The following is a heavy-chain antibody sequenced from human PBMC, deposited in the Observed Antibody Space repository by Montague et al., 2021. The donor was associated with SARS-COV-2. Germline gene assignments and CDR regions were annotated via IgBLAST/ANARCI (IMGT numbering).Heavy chain of an antibody. CDR2: IDHRGNT. Sequence: TLSLTCAVYRGSFHIFSWGWIRQSPEKGLEWIGEIDHRGNTNYNPSLKSRVTISVDTSKNQFSLNLTSVTAADTAIYYCHYTGTYRNPGGTWGQGTLVTVSS. D-gene: IGHD1-14*01. V-gene: IGHV4-34*01. CDR3: HYTGTYRNPGGT. J-gene: IGHJ5*02. CDR1: RGSFHIFS.